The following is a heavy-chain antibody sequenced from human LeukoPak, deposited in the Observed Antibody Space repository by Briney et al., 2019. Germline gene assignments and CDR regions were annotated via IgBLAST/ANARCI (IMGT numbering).Heavy chain of an antibody. J-gene: IGHJ4*02. CDR3: ARGARYDSSGYFYGSFDY. CDR1: GFTFSSYG. D-gene: IGHD3-22*01. V-gene: IGHV3-30*03. CDR2: ISHDGNNK. Sequence: PGRSLRLSCAASGFTFSSYGMHWVRQAPGKGLEGVAIISHDGNNKYYADSVKGRFTISRDDAKNSLSLQMNSLRAEDTAVYYCARGARYDSSGYFYGSFDYWGQGSPVTVSS.